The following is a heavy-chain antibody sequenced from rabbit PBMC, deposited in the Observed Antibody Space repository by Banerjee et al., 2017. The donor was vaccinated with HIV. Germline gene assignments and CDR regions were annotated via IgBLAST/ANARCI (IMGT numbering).Heavy chain of an antibody. CDR2: IYGGYSGST. V-gene: IGHV1S40*01. D-gene: IGHD6-1*01. J-gene: IGHJ4*01. CDR1: GFSFSSGYH. Sequence: QSLEESGGDLVKPGASLTLTCKASGFSFSSGYHMCWVRQAPGKGLEWIACIYGGYSGSTYYASWAKGRFTISKTSSTTVTLQMTSLTGADRATYFCARAPWVGYGYGWYFNLWGPGTLVTVS. CDR3: ARAPWVGYGYGWYFNL.